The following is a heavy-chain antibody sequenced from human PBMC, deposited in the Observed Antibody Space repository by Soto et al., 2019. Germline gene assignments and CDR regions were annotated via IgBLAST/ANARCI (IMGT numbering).Heavy chain of an antibody. J-gene: IGHJ4*02. CDR1: GFTFSGYS. V-gene: IGHV3-64*01. CDR2: INTNGVNT. CDR3: ARGRVEDSSGWATYFDY. Sequence: GGSLRLSCAASGFTFSGYSMFWVRQAPGKGLEYVSAINTNGVNTFYAKSVKGRFTISRDDSKNTMYLQMGSLRAEDMAVYYCARGRVEDSSGWATYFDYWGQGTLVTVSS. D-gene: IGHD6-19*01.